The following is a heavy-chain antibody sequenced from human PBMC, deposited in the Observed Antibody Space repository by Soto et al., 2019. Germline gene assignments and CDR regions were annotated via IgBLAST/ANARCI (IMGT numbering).Heavy chain of an antibody. V-gene: IGHV4-59*01. J-gene: IGHJ4*02. D-gene: IGHD3-16*01. CDR2: IYYSGRT. Sequence: QVQLQESGPGLVKPSETLSLTCTVSGGSISSYYWSWIRQPPGKGLEWIGYIYYSGRTNYNPSLRSRVSLSLDPSKNQFSLTLRSVTAADTAVYYCARRYGGNFAYWGRGTLVTVSS. CDR3: ARRYGGNFAY. CDR1: GGSISSYY.